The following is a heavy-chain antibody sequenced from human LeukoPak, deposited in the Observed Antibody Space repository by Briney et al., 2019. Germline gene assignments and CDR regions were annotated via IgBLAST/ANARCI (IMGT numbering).Heavy chain of an antibody. CDR2: ISSSSSNI. CDR1: GFTFSSFS. D-gene: IGHD6-13*01. J-gene: IGHJ4*02. V-gene: IGHV3-21*01. CDR3: ARSFLSIAAAATDY. Sequence: GGSLTLYCSASGFTFSSFSMNWDGQGPGKGWEWVSSISSSSSNIYYADSVKGRFTISRDNAKNSLYLQMNSLRAEDTAVYYCARSFLSIAAAATDYWGQGTLVTVSS.